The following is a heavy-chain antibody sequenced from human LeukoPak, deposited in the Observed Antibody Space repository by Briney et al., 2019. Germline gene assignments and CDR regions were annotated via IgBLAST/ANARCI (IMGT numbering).Heavy chain of an antibody. Sequence: SVKVSCKASGGTFSSYAISWVRQAPGQGLEWMGGIIPIFGTANYAQKFQGRVKITADESTSTAYMELSSLRSEDTAVYYCASPARGYSYGYGYWGQGTLVTVSS. D-gene: IGHD5-18*01. CDR1: GGTFSSYA. V-gene: IGHV1-69*13. CDR2: IIPIFGTA. CDR3: ASPARGYSYGYGY. J-gene: IGHJ4*02.